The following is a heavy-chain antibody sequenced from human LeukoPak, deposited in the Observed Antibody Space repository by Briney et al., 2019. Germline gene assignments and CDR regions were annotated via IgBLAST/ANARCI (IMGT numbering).Heavy chain of an antibody. CDR1: GGSISSYY. V-gene: IGHV4-59*08. D-gene: IGHD1-26*01. J-gene: IGHJ6*02. CDR2: IYYSGST. CDR3: ARHGPYSENYYYGMDV. Sequence: XETLSLTCTVSGGSISSYYWSWIRQPPGKGLEWIGYIYYSGSTNYNPSLKSRVTISVDTSKNQFSLKLSSVTAADTAVYYCARHGPYSENYYYGMDVWGQGTTVTVSS.